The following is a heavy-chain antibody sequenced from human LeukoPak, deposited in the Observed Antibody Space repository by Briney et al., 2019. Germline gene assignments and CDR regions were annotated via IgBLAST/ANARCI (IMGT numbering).Heavy chain of an antibody. Sequence: HPGGSLRLSCAASGFTSSSYAMVWVRQAPGKGLEWVSGISSSGGSTYYADSVKGRFTISRDNSKNTLYLQMNSLRAEDSAVYYCAATDSSSSSPPLDYWGQGTLVTVSS. J-gene: IGHJ4*02. CDR2: ISSSGGST. CDR1: GFTSSSYA. CDR3: AATDSSSSSPPLDY. D-gene: IGHD6-6*01. V-gene: IGHV3-23*01.